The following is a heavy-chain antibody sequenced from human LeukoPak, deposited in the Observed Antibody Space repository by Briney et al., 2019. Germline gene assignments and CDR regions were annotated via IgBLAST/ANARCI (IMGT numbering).Heavy chain of an antibody. J-gene: IGHJ4*02. D-gene: IGHD3-22*01. CDR3: ARADRPYDSSGYYDY. CDR2: IKQDGSEK. V-gene: IGHV3-7*03. CDR1: GFTFSNYW. Sequence: GGSLRLSCAASGFTFSNYWMSWVRQAPGKGLEWVANIKQDGSEKYYVDSVKGRFTISRDNSKNSLYLQMNSLRAEDTAVYYCARADRPYDSSGYYDYWGQGTLVTVSS.